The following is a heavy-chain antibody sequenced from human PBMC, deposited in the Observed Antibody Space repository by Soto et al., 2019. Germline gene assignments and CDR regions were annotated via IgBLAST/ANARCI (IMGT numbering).Heavy chain of an antibody. Sequence: EVRLVESGGGLVKPGGSLRLSCAASGFTFNTYLMNWVRQAPGKGLEWVSSITSGSDSIYYADSVKGRFTISRDNAKNSLYLKMDSLRAEDTAVYYCARRMTTVTTRWGAFDIWGQGTMVSVSS. CDR2: ITSGSDSI. D-gene: IGHD4-17*01. J-gene: IGHJ3*02. V-gene: IGHV3-21*01. CDR3: ARRMTTVTTRWGAFDI. CDR1: GFTFNTYL.